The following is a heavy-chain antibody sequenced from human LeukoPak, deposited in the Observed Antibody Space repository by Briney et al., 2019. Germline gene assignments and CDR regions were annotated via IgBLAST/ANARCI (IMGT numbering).Heavy chain of an antibody. Sequence: GGSLRLSCAASGFTFSSYSMNWVRQAPGKGLEWVSSISSSSSYIYYADSVKGRFTISRDNAKNSLYLQMNSLRAEDTAVYYCARDSYCGGDCYWYFDLWGRGTLVTVSS. CDR2: ISSSSSYI. CDR1: GFTFSSYS. V-gene: IGHV3-21*01. J-gene: IGHJ2*01. D-gene: IGHD2-21*01. CDR3: ARDSYCGGDCYWYFDL.